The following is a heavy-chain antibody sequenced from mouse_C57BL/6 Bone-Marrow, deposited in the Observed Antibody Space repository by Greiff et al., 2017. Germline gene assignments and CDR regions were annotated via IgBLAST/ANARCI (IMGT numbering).Heavy chain of an antibody. CDR2: VWSGGST. V-gene: IGHV2-2*01. J-gene: IGHJ4*01. D-gene: IGHD2-2*01. CDR1: GFSLTSYG. Sequence: QVQLQQSGPGLVQPSQSLSITCTVSGFSLTSYGVHWVRQSPGKGLEWLGVVWSGGSTDYNAAFISRLSISKDNSKSHVFFKMNSLQADDTAIYYCARNGYDDGRFYAMDYWGQGTSVTGSS. CDR3: ARNGYDDGRFYAMDY.